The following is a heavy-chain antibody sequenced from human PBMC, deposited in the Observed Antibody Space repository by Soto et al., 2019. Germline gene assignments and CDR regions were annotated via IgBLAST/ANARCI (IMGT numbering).Heavy chain of an antibody. CDR3: ARDAPAPQRRCLEWHNYDSNGRHV. D-gene: IGHD3-3*01. Sequence: QVQVVQSGDEVKETGASVRVSCKTSGYSFTAYGISWVRQAPGQGLEWMGWISCYNGKTKYAQKAQGRATKTKDTATNKVYMEVRSLRPADPAIYYCARDAPAPQRRCLEWHNYDSNGRHVWGQGTTVTVSS. V-gene: IGHV1-18*01. CDR2: ISCYNGKT. J-gene: IGHJ6*02. CDR1: GYSFTAYG.